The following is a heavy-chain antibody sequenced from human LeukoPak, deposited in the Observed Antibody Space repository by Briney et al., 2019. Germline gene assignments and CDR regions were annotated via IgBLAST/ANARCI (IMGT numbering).Heavy chain of an antibody. J-gene: IGHJ4*02. Sequence: PGGSLRLSCAASGFTFSSYAMHWVRQAPGKGLEWVAVISYDGSNKYYADSVKGRFTISRDNSKNTLYLQMNSLRAEDTAVYYCARDFNDDILTGRFHYWGQGTLVTVSS. CDR3: ARDFNDDILTGRFHY. CDR1: GFTFSSYA. D-gene: IGHD3-9*01. CDR2: ISYDGSNK. V-gene: IGHV3-30-3*01.